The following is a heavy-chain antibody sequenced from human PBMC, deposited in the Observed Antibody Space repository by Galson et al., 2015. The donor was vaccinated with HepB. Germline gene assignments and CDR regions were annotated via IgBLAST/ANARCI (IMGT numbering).Heavy chain of an antibody. CDR1: GYIFTSYW. V-gene: IGHV5-51*03. Sequence: QSGAEVKKPGESLKIFCSGSGYIFTSYWIDWVRQRPGKGLEWMGTIYADDSDTRYSPSFQGQVTISVDKSIRTAYLQWSSLTASDTAIYYCARRHYSMDVWGKGTAVTVSS. CDR2: IYADDSDT. J-gene: IGHJ6*03. CDR3: ARRHYSMDV.